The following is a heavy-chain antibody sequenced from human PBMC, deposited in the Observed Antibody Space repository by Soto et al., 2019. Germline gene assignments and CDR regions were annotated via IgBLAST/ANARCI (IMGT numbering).Heavy chain of an antibody. CDR1: GYSFTSYW. V-gene: IGHV5-10-1*01. Sequence: GESLKISCKGSGYSFTSYWISWVRQMPGKGLEWMGRIDPSDSYTNYSPSFQGHVTISADKSISTAYLQWSSLKASDTAMYYCARQRTDCSSTSCYNWLDPWGQGTLVTVSS. D-gene: IGHD2-2*01. CDR2: IDPSDSYT. CDR3: ARQRTDCSSTSCYNWLDP. J-gene: IGHJ5*02.